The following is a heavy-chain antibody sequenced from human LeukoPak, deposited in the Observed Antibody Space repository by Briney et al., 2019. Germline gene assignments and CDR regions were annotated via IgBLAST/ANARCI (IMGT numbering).Heavy chain of an antibody. CDR2: ISSSGSTI. CDR1: GFTFSDYY. V-gene: IGHV3-11*04. D-gene: IGHD3-10*01. J-gene: IGHJ4*02. CDR3: ASSDYYGSGSYSY. Sequence: GGSLRLSCAASGFTFSDYYMSWIRQGPGKGLEWISQISSSGSTIYYADSVKGRFTISRDNAKNSLYLQMNSLRAEDTAVYYCASSDYYGSGSYSYWGQGTLVTVSS.